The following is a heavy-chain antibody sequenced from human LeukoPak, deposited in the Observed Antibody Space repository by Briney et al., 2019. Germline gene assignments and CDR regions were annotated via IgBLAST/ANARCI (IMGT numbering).Heavy chain of an antibody. J-gene: IGHJ4*02. D-gene: IGHD2-15*01. Sequence: WGSLTLSCTVSGFTLGRHGMHWVRQTTGEGLEWVSALASGSQTFYAGSVKGRFPVSREDAKTSLYFQMNSLRAGDTAVYYCVREARGYHYSYFDYWGQGTLVT. CDR3: VREARGYHYSYFDY. CDR2: LASGSQT. CDR1: GFTLGRHG. V-gene: IGHV3-13*01.